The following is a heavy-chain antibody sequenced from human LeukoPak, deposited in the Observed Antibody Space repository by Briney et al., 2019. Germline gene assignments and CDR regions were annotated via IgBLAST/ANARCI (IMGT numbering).Heavy chain of an antibody. J-gene: IGHJ4*02. V-gene: IGHV3-30*18. D-gene: IGHD5-12*01. CDR2: ISYDGSNK. CDR1: GFTFISYG. Sequence: PGGSLRLSCAASGFTFISYGMHWVRQAPGKGLEWVAVISYDGSNKYYADSVKGRFTISRDNSKNTMYLQMNRLRAEDTAVYYCAKDAGYSGYDSYFDYWGQGTLVTVSS. CDR3: AKDAGYSGYDSYFDY.